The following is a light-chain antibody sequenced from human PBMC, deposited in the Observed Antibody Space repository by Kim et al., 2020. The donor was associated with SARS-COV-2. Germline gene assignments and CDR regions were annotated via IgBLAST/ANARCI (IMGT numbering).Light chain of an antibody. CDR3: QQYYSYPIT. J-gene: IGKJ5*01. CDR1: QGIGSW. Sequence: SASVGDTVTLTCRASQGIGSWLAWYQQKPEQAPKSLIYGASSLQSGVPSRFSGSGSGTDFTLTISSLQPEDFAVYYCQQYYSYPITFGQGTRLEI. V-gene: IGKV1D-16*01. CDR2: GAS.